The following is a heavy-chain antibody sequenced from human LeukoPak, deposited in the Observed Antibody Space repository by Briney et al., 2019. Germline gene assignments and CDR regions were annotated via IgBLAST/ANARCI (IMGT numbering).Heavy chain of an antibody. D-gene: IGHD4-11*01. V-gene: IGHV4-30-4*01. CDR1: GGSISIGDYY. J-gene: IGHJ4*02. CDR2: IYYSGST. CDR3: ATTIGMYSKLDY. Sequence: PSETLSLTCTFSGGSISIGDYYWSWIRQPPGKGLEWIGYIYYSGSTYYNPSLKSRVTISVDTSKNQCSLKLSSVTAADSAVYYCATTIGMYSKLDYWGQGTLVTVSS.